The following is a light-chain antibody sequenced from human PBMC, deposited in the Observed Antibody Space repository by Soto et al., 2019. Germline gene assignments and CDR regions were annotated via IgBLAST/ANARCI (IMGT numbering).Light chain of an antibody. CDR1: TSNIGAGYD. V-gene: IGLV1-40*01. J-gene: IGLJ2*01. Sequence: QSALTQPPSVCGAPGQRVTISCTGSTSNIGAGYDVHWYQQLPGAAPKLLIYGNINRPSGVPDRFSGSKSGTSASLAITGLQAEDEADYFCQSYDSSLSDSRVFGGGTKLTVL. CDR2: GNI. CDR3: QSYDSSLSDSRV.